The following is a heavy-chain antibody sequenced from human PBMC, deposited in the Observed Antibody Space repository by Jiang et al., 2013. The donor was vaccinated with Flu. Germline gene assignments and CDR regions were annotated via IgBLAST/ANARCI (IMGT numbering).Heavy chain of an antibody. CDR1: GYSFTTYW. J-gene: IGHJ4*02. CDR2: IDPSDSYT. D-gene: IGHD6-13*01. CDR3: ATFVDLASAGTFFGYFDY. Sequence: GAEVKKPGESLRISCKGSGYSFTTYWISWVRQMPGKGLEWMGRIDPSDSYTSYSPSFQGQVTISADKSINTAYLQWSSLKASDTAMYYCATFVDLASAGTFFGYFDYWGQGALVTVSS. V-gene: IGHV5-10-1*04.